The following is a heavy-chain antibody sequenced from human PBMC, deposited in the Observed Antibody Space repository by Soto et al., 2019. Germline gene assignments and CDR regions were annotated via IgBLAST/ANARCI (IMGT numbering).Heavy chain of an antibody. CDR2: ISYDGSDK. D-gene: IGHD1-1*01. V-gene: IGHV3-30-3*01. Sequence: GGSLRLSCAASGFTFSNYAMHWVRQAPGKGLEWVAVISYDGSDKYNANSVKGRFTISRDNSKNTLFLQMNSPRPEDTAVYYCAKDKGVFNWATSYFDYWGQGALVTVSS. CDR1: GFTFSNYA. CDR3: AKDKGVFNWATSYFDY. J-gene: IGHJ4*02.